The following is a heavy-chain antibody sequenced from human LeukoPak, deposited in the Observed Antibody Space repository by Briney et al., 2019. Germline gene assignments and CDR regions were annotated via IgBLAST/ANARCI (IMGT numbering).Heavy chain of an antibody. V-gene: IGHV1-8*01. Sequence: ASVKVSCKASGYTFTSYDINWVRQATGQGLEWMGWMNPNSGNTGYAQKLQGRVTMTRNTSISTAYMELSSLRSEDTAVYYCARGMGSWDPFDYWGQGTLVTVSS. D-gene: IGHD6-13*01. CDR3: ARGMGSWDPFDY. CDR1: GYTFTSYD. J-gene: IGHJ4*02. CDR2: MNPNSGNT.